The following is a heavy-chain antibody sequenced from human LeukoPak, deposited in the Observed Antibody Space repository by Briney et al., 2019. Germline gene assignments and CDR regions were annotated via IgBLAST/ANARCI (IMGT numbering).Heavy chain of an antibody. V-gene: IGHV3-74*01. CDR2: INSDGSST. J-gene: IGHJ3*02. CDR3: ARLLYYYDSSGYYLDAFDI. Sequence: GVSLRLSCAASGFTFSSYWMHWVRQAPGKGLVWVSRINSDGSSTSYADSVKGRFTISRDNAKNTLYLQMNSLRAEDTAVYYCARLLYYYDSSGYYLDAFDIWGQGTMATVSS. D-gene: IGHD3-22*01. CDR1: GFTFSSYW.